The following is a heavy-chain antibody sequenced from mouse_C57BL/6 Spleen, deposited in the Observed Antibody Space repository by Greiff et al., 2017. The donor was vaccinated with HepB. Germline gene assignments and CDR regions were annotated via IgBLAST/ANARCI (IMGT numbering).Heavy chain of an antibody. J-gene: IGHJ4*01. CDR3: ARGITTVVAQRGAMDY. Sequence: VQLQQSGAELVKPGASVKLSCTASGFNIKDYYMHWVKQRTEQGLELIGRIDPEDGETKYAPKFQGKATITADTSSNTAYLQLSSLTSEDTAVYYCARGITTVVAQRGAMDYWGQGTSVTVSS. CDR2: IDPEDGET. CDR1: GFNIKDYY. V-gene: IGHV14-2*01. D-gene: IGHD1-1*01.